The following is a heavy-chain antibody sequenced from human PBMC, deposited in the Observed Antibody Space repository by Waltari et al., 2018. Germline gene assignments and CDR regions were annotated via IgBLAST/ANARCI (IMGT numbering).Heavy chain of an antibody. V-gene: IGHV4-34*01. CDR2: INHSGST. Sequence: QVQLQQWGAGLLKPSETLSLTCAVYGGSFSGYYWSWIRQPPGKGLEWIGEINHSGSTNYNPSLKSRVTISVDTSKNQFSLKLSSVTAADTAVYYCAREYCSSTSCYVTNWGQGTLVTVSS. CDR1: GGSFSGYY. CDR3: AREYCSSTSCYVTN. J-gene: IGHJ4*02. D-gene: IGHD2-2*01.